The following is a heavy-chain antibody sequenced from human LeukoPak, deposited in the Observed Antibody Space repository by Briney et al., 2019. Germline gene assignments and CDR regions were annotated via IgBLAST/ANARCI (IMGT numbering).Heavy chain of an antibody. CDR1: GYTFTSYS. Sequence: GASVKVSCKTSGYTFTSYSINWVRQAPGQGLEWMGWISAYNGNTNYEQKLQGRVTMTTDTSTSTAYMELRSLRSDDTAVYYCASLKNSYDSSGYLVTDAFDIWGQGTMVTVSS. V-gene: IGHV1-18*01. J-gene: IGHJ3*02. CDR2: ISAYNGNT. D-gene: IGHD3-22*01. CDR3: ASLKNSYDSSGYLVTDAFDI.